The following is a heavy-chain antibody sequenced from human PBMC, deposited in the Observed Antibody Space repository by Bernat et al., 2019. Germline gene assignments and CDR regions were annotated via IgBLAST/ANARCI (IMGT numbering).Heavy chain of an antibody. CDR1: GFTFSSYW. CDR2: IKQDGSEK. J-gene: IGHJ4*02. Sequence: VQLVESGGGVVQPGRSLRLSCAASGFTFSSYWMSWVRQAPGKGLEWVANIKQDGSEKYYVDSVKGRFTISRDNAKNSLYLQMNSLRAEDTAVYYCARDESYGDYSFPFDYWGQGTLVTVSS. V-gene: IGHV3-7*04. D-gene: IGHD4-17*01. CDR3: ARDESYGDYSFPFDY.